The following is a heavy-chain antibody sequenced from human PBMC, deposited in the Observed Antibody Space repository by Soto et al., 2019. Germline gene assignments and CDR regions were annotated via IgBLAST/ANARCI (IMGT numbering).Heavy chain of an antibody. V-gene: IGHV6-1*01. CDR1: GDSVSSNSAA. CDR3: AIDGGYCSSTSSYRGDFDY. CDR2: TYYRSKWYN. Sequence: SQTLSLTCAISGDSVSSNSAAWNWIRQSPSRGLEWLGRTYYRSKWYNDYAVSVKSRITINPDTSKNQFSLQLNSVTPEDTAVYYCAIDGGYCSSTSSYRGDFDYWEKGNLITVAS. J-gene: IGHJ4*02. D-gene: IGHD2-2*02.